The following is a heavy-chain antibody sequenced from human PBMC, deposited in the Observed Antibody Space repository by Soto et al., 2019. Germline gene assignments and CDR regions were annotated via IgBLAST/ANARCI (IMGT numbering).Heavy chain of an antibody. D-gene: IGHD1-26*01. CDR1: GFTFSNYA. J-gene: IGHJ4*02. V-gene: IGHV3-23*01. Sequence: EVQLLESGGGLVQPGGSLRLSCAASGFTFSNYAMNWVRQAPGKGLEWVSVISGSGDSTYYADSVKGRFTISRDNSKNTLYLQMNSLRAEDTAIYYCARRGSGSYYDYWGQGILVTVSS. CDR2: ISGSGDST. CDR3: ARRGSGSYYDY.